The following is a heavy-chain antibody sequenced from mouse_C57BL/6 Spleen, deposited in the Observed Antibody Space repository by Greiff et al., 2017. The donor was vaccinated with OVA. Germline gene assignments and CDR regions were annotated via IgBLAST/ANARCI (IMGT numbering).Heavy chain of an antibody. CDR3: ARGWGLYYFDY. D-gene: IGHD1-1*02. V-gene: IGHV1-26*01. CDR2: INPNNGGT. CDR1: GYTFTDYY. Sequence: EVQLQQSGPELVKPGASVKISCKASGYTFTDYYMNWVKQSHGKSLEWIGDINPNNGGTSYNQKFKGKATLTVDKSSSTAYMELRSLTSEDSAVYYCARGWGLYYFDYWGQGTTLTVSS. J-gene: IGHJ2*01.